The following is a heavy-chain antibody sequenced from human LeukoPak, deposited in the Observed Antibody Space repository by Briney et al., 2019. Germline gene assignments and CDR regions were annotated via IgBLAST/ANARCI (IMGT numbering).Heavy chain of an antibody. V-gene: IGHV1-8*03. D-gene: IGHD6-6*01. CDR2: MNPNSGNT. CDR3: ARPSDSSSGDAFDI. J-gene: IGHJ3*02. Sequence: ASVKVSCKASGYTFTSYDINWVRQATGQGLEWMGWMNPNSGNTGYAQKFQGRVTITRNTSISTAYMELSSLRSEDTAVYYCARPSDSSSGDAFDIWGQGTMVTVSS. CDR1: GYTFTSYD.